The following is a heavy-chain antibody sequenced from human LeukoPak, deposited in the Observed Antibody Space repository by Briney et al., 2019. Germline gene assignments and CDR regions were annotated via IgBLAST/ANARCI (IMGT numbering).Heavy chain of an antibody. D-gene: IGHD3-10*01. J-gene: IGHJ4*02. CDR2: INHSGST. CDR1: GGSFSGYY. Sequence: SETLSLTCAVYGGSFSGYYWSWIRQPPGKGLEWIGEINHSGSTNYNPSLKSRVTISVDTSKNQFSLKLSSVTAADTAVYYCARGSSANFRGQLFDYWGQGTLVTVSS. V-gene: IGHV4-34*01. CDR3: ARGSSANFRGQLFDY.